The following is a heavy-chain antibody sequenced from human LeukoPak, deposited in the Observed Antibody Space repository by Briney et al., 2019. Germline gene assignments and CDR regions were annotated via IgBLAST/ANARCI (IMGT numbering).Heavy chain of an antibody. CDR2: IRSKAYGGTV. Sequence: GGSLRLSCTTSGFTFGDYAMSWVRQAPGKGLEWVTFIRSKAYGGTVDYAASVKGRFTISRDDSKNIAYLQMNSLKIEDTAVYYCTRGGADYGDYDRFFAYWGQGTQVTVSS. V-gene: IGHV3-49*04. CDR1: GFTFGDYA. D-gene: IGHD4-17*01. J-gene: IGHJ4*02. CDR3: TRGGADYGDYDRFFAY.